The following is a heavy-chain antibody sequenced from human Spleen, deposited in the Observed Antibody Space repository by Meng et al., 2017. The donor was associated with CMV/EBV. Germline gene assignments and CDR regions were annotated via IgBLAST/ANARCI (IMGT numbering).Heavy chain of an antibody. Sequence: SGGTFSSYTSTWVRQAPGQGLEWMGRIIPILGMANYAQKFQGRVTITADKSTSTAYMELSSLRSEDTAVYYCARGGDYSNYWYYFDYWGQGTLVTVSS. D-gene: IGHD4-11*01. CDR3: ARGGDYSNYWYYFDY. V-gene: IGHV1-69*02. CDR2: IIPILGMA. J-gene: IGHJ4*02. CDR1: GGTFSSYT.